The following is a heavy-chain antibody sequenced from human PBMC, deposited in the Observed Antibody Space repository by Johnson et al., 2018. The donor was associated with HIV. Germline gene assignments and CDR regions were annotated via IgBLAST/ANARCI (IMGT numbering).Heavy chain of an antibody. Sequence: QVQLVESGGGVVQPGRSLRLSCAASGFTFSSYAMHWVRQAPGKGLEWVAVISYDGSNKYYADSVKGRFTISRDNSKNTLYLQMNSLRPKDTAMYYCASGVTARAPLLIWGQGTMVTVSS. CDR3: ASGVTARAPLLI. CDR1: GFTFSSYA. J-gene: IGHJ3*02. V-gene: IGHV3-30*04. CDR2: ISYDGSNK. D-gene: IGHD6-6*01.